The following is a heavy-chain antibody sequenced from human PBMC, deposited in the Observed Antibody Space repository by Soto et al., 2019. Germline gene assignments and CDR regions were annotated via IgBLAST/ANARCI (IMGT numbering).Heavy chain of an antibody. CDR3: ARDTGDDNDAFDI. CDR2: INPTGTMT. V-gene: IGHV1-46*01. Sequence: QVQLVQSGAEVKKPGASVKLSCKASGYTFITSYYTHWVRQAPGQGLEWMGIINPTGTMTKYSERFQGRLTMTRDKSTSTDDMELSTLTSEDTAVYFCARDTGDDNDAFDIWGQGTMVTVSS. CDR1: GYTFITSYY. J-gene: IGHJ3*02. D-gene: IGHD5-12*01.